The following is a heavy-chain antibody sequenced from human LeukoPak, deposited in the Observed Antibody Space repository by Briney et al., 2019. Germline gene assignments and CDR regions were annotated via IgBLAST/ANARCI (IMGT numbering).Heavy chain of an antibody. CDR1: GGSFSTYY. J-gene: IGHJ4*02. CDR3: ARAVISFGAAVAKGFDC. D-gene: IGHD3-16*01. V-gene: IGHV4-59*01. CDR2: IYYSGST. Sequence: SETLSLTCTVSGGSFSTYYWSWIRQPPGKGLEWIGYIYYSGSTDYNPSLKSRVTMSLDTSKNQFSLKLSSVTAADTAVHYCARAVISFGAAVAKGFDCWGQGTLVTVSS.